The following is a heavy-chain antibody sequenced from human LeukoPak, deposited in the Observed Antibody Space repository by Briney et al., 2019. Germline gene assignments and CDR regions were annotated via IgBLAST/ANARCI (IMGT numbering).Heavy chain of an antibody. J-gene: IGHJ4*02. V-gene: IGHV3-7*01. CDR2: IKQDGSER. CDR1: GFNFSTYW. CDR3: ARAGGGRDASGYRHSDY. D-gene: IGHD3-22*01. Sequence: GGSLRLSCAASGFNFSTYWMNWVRQAPGKGLEWVANIKQDGSERNYVDSVKGRFTISRDNARNSLYLQMTSLRAEDTAVYYCARAGGGRDASGYRHSDYWGQGTLVTVSS.